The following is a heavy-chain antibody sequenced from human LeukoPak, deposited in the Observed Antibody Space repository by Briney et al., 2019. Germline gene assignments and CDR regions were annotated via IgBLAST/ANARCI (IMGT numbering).Heavy chain of an antibody. Sequence: GGSLRLSCEASGFTFDDYGMTWVHQVPGKGLEWISSIKWNGGTTSYADSVKGRFPISRDNDKNSLYLQMNSLRAEDTALYYCARGGYRQLAYFDYWGQGALVTVPS. V-gene: IGHV3-20*04. CDR3: ARGGYRQLAYFDY. CDR1: GFTFDDYG. J-gene: IGHJ4*02. CDR2: IKWNGGTT. D-gene: IGHD3-16*02.